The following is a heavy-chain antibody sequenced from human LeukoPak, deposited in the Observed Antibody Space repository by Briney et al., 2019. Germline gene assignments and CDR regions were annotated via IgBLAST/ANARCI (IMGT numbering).Heavy chain of an antibody. CDR1: GGSLSSSSYY. Sequence: SETLSLTCTVSGGSLSSSSYYWSWIRQPPGKGLEWIGYIYYSGSTNYNPSLKSRVTISVDTSKNQFSLKLSSVTAADTAVYYCARALTDDAFDIWGQGTMVTVSS. CDR3: ARALTDDAFDI. J-gene: IGHJ3*02. V-gene: IGHV4-61*01. CDR2: IYYSGST. D-gene: IGHD7-27*01.